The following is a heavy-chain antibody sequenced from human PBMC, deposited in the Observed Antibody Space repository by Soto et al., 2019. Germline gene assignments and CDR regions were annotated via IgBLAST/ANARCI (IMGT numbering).Heavy chain of an antibody. Sequence: QVQLQQWGAGLLKPSETLSLTCAVYGGSFSGYYWSWIRQPPGKGLEWIGEINHSGSTNYNPSLKSRVTISVDTSKNQFSLKLSSVTAADTAVYYCARKRRSGYVWGYWGQGTLVTVSS. J-gene: IGHJ4*02. CDR1: GGSFSGYY. D-gene: IGHD3-16*01. CDR3: ARKRRSGYVWGY. CDR2: INHSGST. V-gene: IGHV4-34*01.